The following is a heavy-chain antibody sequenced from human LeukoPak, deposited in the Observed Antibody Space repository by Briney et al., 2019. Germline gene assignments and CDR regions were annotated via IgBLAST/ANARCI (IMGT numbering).Heavy chain of an antibody. Sequence: GGSLSLSCAASGFTFSHHHIHWLRPAPGKGLEGVTVIALDESRKIYADSGTGRCTIARDNSKNTGSLQMNSLGVEDTAVYYCARDQGDASGWFVDYWGQGARVIVSS. CDR3: ARDQGDASGWFVDY. D-gene: IGHD6-19*01. CDR1: GFTFSHHH. CDR2: IALDESRK. V-gene: IGHV3-30*03. J-gene: IGHJ4*02.